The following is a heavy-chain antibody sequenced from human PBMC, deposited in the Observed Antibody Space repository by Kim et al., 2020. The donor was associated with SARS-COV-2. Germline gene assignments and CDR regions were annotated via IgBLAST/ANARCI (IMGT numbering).Heavy chain of an antibody. J-gene: IGHJ4*02. V-gene: IGHV3-7*04. D-gene: IGHD3-16*02. CDR3: ARGLQYDFVWVSYPDY. Sequence: SVKGRFTISRDNAPNSLYLQMNNLRPEDTAIYYCARGLQYDFVWVSYPDYWGQGTLVTVSS.